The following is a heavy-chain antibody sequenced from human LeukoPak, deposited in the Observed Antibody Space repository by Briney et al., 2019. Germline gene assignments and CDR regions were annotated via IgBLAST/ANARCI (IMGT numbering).Heavy chain of an antibody. V-gene: IGHV3-30-3*01. CDR1: GFTFSSYA. J-gene: IGHJ4*02. Sequence: PGGSLRLSCAASGFTFSSYAMHWVRQAPGKGLEWVAVISYDGSNKYYADSVKGRFTISRDNSKNTLYLQMNSLRAEDTAVYYCAHDTLSWGQGTLVTVSS. D-gene: IGHD1-1*01. CDR3: AHDTLS. CDR2: ISYDGSNK.